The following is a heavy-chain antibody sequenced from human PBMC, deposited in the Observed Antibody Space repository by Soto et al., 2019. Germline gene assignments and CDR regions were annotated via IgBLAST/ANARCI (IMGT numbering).Heavy chain of an antibody. J-gene: IGHJ6*03. CDR3: ARGIVVVPAAMQWGGYYYYYYMDA. CDR1: GGSISSYY. V-gene: IGHV4-59*01. Sequence: SDTLSLTCTVSGGSISSYYWSWIRQPPGKGLEWIGYIYYSGSTNYNPSLKSRVTISVDTSKDQFSLKLSSVTAADTAVYYCARGIVVVPAAMQWGGYYYYYYMDAWGKGTTVTVSS. CDR2: IYYSGST. D-gene: IGHD2-2*01.